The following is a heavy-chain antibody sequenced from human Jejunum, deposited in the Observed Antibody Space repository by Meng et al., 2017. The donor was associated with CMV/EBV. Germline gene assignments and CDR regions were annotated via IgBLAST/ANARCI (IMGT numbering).Heavy chain of an antibody. CDR2: INPNNGGT. CDR1: PFTGFY. D-gene: IGHD2-21*01. Sequence: PFTGFYINWVRQAPGQGLEWLGWINPNNGGTNYAQKFQGRVTMTGDTSTSTAYMELSRLSSDDTAVYYCTRDLYCGGNCYSAVDYWGQGTQVTVSS. V-gene: IGHV1-2*02. CDR3: TRDLYCGGNCYSAVDY. J-gene: IGHJ4*02.